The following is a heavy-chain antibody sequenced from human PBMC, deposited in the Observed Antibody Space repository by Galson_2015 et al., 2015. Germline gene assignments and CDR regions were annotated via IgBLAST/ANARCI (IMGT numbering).Heavy chain of an antibody. V-gene: IGHV4-59*01. Sequence: ETLSLTCTVSGGSISSDSWSWIRQPPGKGLEWIGYMHHSGSTYYNPSLKSRVTISVDTSKNQFSLSLSSVTTADTAVYYCAFTGDWSFQHWGQGTLVTVSS. J-gene: IGHJ1*01. CDR3: AFTGDWSFQH. D-gene: IGHD3/OR15-3a*01. CDR1: GGSISSDS. CDR2: MHHSGST.